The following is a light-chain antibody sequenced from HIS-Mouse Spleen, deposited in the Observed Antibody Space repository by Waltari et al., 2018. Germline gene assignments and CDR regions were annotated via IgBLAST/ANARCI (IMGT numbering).Light chain of an antibody. CDR1: RRDVWGYNY. CDR2: EVS. CDR3: SSYAGSNNYV. V-gene: IGLV2-8*01. J-gene: IGLJ1*01. Sequence: QSALTQPPSASGSPGQSVTISCPGTRRDVWGYNYVSWYQQHPGKAPKLMIYEVSKRPSGVPDRFSGSKSGNTASLTVSGLQAEDEADYYCSSYAGSNNYVFGTGTKVTVL.